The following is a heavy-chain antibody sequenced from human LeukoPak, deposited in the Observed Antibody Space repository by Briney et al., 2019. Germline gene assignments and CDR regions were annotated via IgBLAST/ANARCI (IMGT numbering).Heavy chain of an antibody. D-gene: IGHD3-16*01. CDR3: ARAGPSRSYDYVWGSYDY. V-gene: IGHV4-59*01. CDR2: IYYSGST. Sequence: SQTLSLTCTVSGGSISSYYWSWIRQPPGKGLEWIGYIYYSGSTNYNPSLKSRVTISVDTSKNQFSLKLRSVTAADTAVYYCARAGPSRSYDYVWGSYDYWGQGTLVTVSS. J-gene: IGHJ4*02. CDR1: GGSISSYY.